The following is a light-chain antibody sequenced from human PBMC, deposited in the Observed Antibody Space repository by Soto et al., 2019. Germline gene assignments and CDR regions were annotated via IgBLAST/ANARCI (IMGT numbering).Light chain of an antibody. CDR2: GVS. Sequence: EIVLTQSPSTLSVSPGERATLSFRASQSVGRNLAWYHQKPGQAPRLLIYGVSTRATGVPARFSGSGSGTDFTLTISSLQSEDFALYYCHQYNYWPRSFGQGTKWIS. V-gene: IGKV3-15*01. CDR1: QSVGRN. CDR3: HQYNYWPRS. J-gene: IGKJ1*01.